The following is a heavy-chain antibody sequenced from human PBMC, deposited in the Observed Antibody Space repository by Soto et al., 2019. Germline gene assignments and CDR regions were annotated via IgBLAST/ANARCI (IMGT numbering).Heavy chain of an antibody. CDR3: SRSLDS. V-gene: IGHV3-7*01. Sequence: GGSLRLSCAASGFTFSTYWMDWVRQTPGKGLEWVANINQDGSNKNYVDSVKGRFTISRDNAKNLLYLQMSSLTAGGSALYYCSRSLDSWGQGTLVTVSS. J-gene: IGHJ4*02. CDR1: GFTFSTYW. CDR2: INQDGSNK.